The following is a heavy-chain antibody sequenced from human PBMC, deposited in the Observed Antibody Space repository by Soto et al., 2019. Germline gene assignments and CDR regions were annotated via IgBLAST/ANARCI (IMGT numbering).Heavy chain of an antibody. V-gene: IGHV3-23*01. Sequence: GGSLRLSCAASGFTFSSYAMSWVRQAPGKGLEWVSAISGSGGSTYYADSVKGRFTISRDNSKNTLYLQMNSLRAEDTAVYYCAKEIWAPAAIGETYYDFWSGSPYFDYWGQGTLVTVSS. CDR1: GFTFSSYA. CDR2: ISGSGGST. J-gene: IGHJ4*02. D-gene: IGHD3-3*01. CDR3: AKEIWAPAAIGETYYDFWSGSPYFDY.